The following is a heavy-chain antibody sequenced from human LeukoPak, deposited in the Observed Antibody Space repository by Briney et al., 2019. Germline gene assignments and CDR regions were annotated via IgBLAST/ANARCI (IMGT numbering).Heavy chain of an antibody. Sequence: PGGSLRLSCAASGFTFSSHWMHWVRQAPGKGLEWVSRVSTDGSNTYYADSVKGRFTISRDNVEKSVYLQMNSLRAEDTAVYYCAREYYYDENAGNYWGQGTLVTVSS. CDR1: GFTFSSHW. D-gene: IGHD3-22*01. J-gene: IGHJ4*02. V-gene: IGHV3-74*01. CDR3: AREYYYDENAGNY. CDR2: VSTDGSNT.